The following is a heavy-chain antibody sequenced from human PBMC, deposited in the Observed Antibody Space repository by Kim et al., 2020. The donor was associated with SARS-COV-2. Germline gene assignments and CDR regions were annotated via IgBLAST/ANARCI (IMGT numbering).Heavy chain of an antibody. Sequence: GGSLRLSCAASGFTFSDFWMNWVRQAPGKGLEWVANIIQDGSERYYVDSVKGRFTISRDNAKNSLYLQMNNLRVEDTAVYYCGRRSAVTVGGSWGQGTLVTVSS. J-gene: IGHJ5*02. CDR1: GFTFSDFW. CDR3: GRRSAVTVGGS. D-gene: IGHD4-17*01. CDR2: IIQDGSER. V-gene: IGHV3-7*01.